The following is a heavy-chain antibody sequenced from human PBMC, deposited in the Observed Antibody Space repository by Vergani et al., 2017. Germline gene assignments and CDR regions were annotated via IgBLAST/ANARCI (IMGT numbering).Heavy chain of an antibody. CDR2: IYPGDSDT. CDR3: ARHLEPYGDYGHNCFDP. Sequence: EVQLVQSGAEVKKPGESLKISCKGSGYSFTSYWIGWVRQMPGKGLEWMGIIYPGDSDTSYSPSFQGQVTISADKSISTAYLQWSSLKASDTAMYYCARHLEPYGDYGHNCFDPWGQGTLVTVSS. J-gene: IGHJ5*02. CDR1: GYSFTSYW. V-gene: IGHV5-51*01. D-gene: IGHD4-17*01.